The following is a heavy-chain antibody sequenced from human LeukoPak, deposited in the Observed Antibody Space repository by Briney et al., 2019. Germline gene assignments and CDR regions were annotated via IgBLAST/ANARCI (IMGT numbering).Heavy chain of an antibody. CDR1: GYTFTGYY. CDR3: ARDLSSGSYYGS. CDR2: INPNSGGT. J-gene: IGHJ4*02. V-gene: IGHV1-2*06. D-gene: IGHD1-26*01. Sequence: ASVKVSCKASGYTFTGYYMHWVRQAPGQGLEWMGRINPNSGGTNYAQRFQGRVTMTRDTSISTAYMELGRLRSDDTAVYYCARDLSSGSYYGSWGQGTLVTVSS.